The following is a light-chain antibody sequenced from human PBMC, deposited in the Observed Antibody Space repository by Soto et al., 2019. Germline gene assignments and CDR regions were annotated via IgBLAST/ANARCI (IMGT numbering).Light chain of an antibody. CDR3: QQRSNFMYT. J-gene: IGKJ2*01. Sequence: EIVLTQSPATLSLSPGERVTLSCRASQSVRSYLAWYQQQPGQAPRLLIYDASNRATGIPARFSGSGSGTEFTLTISSLEPEDFAVYYCQQRSNFMYTFGQGTKLEIK. CDR1: QSVRSY. V-gene: IGKV3-11*01. CDR2: DAS.